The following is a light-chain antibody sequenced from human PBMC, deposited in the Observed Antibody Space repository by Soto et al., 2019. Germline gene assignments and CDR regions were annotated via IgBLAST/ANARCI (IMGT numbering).Light chain of an antibody. CDR3: QSYDSSLSGHVV. J-gene: IGLJ2*01. Sequence: VLTQPPSVSGAPGQRVTISCTGSSSNIGAGYDVHWYQQLPGTAPKLLIYGNSNRPSGVPDRFSGSKSGTSASLAITGLQAEDEADYYCQSYDSSLSGHVVFGGGTKLTVL. CDR1: SSNIGAGYD. V-gene: IGLV1-40*01. CDR2: GNS.